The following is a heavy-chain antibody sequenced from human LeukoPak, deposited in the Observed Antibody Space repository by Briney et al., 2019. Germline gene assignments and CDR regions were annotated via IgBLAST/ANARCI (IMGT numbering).Heavy chain of an antibody. J-gene: IGHJ1*01. CDR3: ARDQYYYDGSGYNAEYFQH. V-gene: IGHV4-39*07. Sequence: SETLSLTCTVSGGSISSSSYYWGWIRQPPGKGLEWIGSIYYSGSTYYNPSLKSRVTISVDTSKNQFSLKLSSVTAADTAVYYCARDQYYYDGSGYNAEYFQHWGQGTLVTVSS. CDR2: IYYSGST. D-gene: IGHD3-22*01. CDR1: GGSISSSSYY.